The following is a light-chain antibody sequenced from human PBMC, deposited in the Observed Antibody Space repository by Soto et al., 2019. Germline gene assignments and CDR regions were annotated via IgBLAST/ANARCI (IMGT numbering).Light chain of an antibody. V-gene: IGLV2-8*01. CDR2: EVS. Sequence: QSVLTQPPSASGSPGQSVTISCTGTSSDVGVYNYVSWYQQHPGKAPKLMIYEVSKRTSGVPDRFSGSKSGNTASLTVSGLQAEDEADYYCSSFAGNNNLVFGGGTKLTVL. J-gene: IGLJ2*01. CDR1: SSDVGVYNY. CDR3: SSFAGNNNLV.